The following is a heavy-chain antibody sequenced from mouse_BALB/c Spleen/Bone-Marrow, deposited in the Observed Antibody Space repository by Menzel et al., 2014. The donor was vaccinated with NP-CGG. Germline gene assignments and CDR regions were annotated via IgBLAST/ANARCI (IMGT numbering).Heavy chain of an antibody. CDR2: ISSGGSYT. V-gene: IGHV5-9-4*01. J-gene: IGHJ4*01. CDR3: ARDRGDY. CDR1: GFTFSYYA. D-gene: IGHD3-1*01. Sequence: DVMLVESGGGLVKPGGSLKLSCAASGFTFSYYAMSWVRQSPEKRLEWVAEISSGGSYTYYPDTVTGRFTISRDNAKNTLYLEMSSLRSEDMAMYYCARDRGDYWGQGTSVTVSS.